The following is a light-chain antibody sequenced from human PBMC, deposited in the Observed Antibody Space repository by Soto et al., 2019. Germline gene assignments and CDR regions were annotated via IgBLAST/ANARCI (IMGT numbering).Light chain of an antibody. CDR1: QGISSY. CDR3: QQYYSYPQT. V-gene: IGKV1-8*01. Sequence: IRMTQSPSSFSASTGDRVTITCRASQGISSYLAWYQQKPGKAPKLLIYAASTLQSGVPSRFSGSGSGTDFTLTISCLQSEDFATYYCQQYYSYPQTFGQGTKVEIK. J-gene: IGKJ1*01. CDR2: AAS.